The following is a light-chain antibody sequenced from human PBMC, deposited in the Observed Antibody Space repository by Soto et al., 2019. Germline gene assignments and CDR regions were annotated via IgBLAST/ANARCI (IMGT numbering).Light chain of an antibody. CDR1: QSISSY. CDR3: QQSYCTPPRIT. Sequence: DIQMTQSPSSLSASVGDRVTITCRASQSISSYLNWYQQKPGKAPKLLIYAASSLQSGVPSRFSGSGSGTDFTLTISSLQPEDFATYYCQQSYCTPPRITFGQGTRREIK. J-gene: IGKJ5*01. CDR2: AAS. V-gene: IGKV1-39*01.